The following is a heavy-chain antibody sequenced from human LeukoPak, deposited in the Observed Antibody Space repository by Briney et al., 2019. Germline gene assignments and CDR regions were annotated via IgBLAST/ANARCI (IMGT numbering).Heavy chain of an antibody. CDR2: IYYSGST. CDR1: GGSISSSSYY. Sequence: SETLSLTCTVSGGSISSSSYYWGWIRQPPGKGLEWIGSIYYSGSTYYNPSLKSRVTISVGTSKNQFSLKLSSVTAADTAVYYCARDFSNNWNYLRRLRREGTVDYWGQGTLVTVSS. V-gene: IGHV4-39*02. J-gene: IGHJ4*02. CDR3: ARDFSNNWNYLRRLRREGTVDY. D-gene: IGHD1-7*01.